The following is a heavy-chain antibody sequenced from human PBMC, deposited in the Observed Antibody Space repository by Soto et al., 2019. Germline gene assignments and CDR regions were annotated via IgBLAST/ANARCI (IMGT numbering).Heavy chain of an antibody. CDR1: GGTFSSYA. V-gene: IGHV1-69*01. CDR3: ARGQFHHVSNYYYALDV. Sequence: QVQLVQSGAEVKKPGSSVKVSCQASGGTFSSYAISWVRQAPGQGLEWMGGFIPMFNRPHSARKFQGRVTITADEYTSTAYMDLSSLRSEDTAVYYCARGQFHHVSNYYYALDVWGQGTTVTVSS. J-gene: IGHJ6*02. CDR2: FIPMFNRP.